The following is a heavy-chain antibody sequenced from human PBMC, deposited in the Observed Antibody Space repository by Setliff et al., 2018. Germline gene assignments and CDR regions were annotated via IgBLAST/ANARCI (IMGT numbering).Heavy chain of an antibody. J-gene: IGHJ4*02. Sequence: GGSLRLSCAASGFTFSSYSVSWVRQAPGKGLEWVASINEDGSEKYYVDSVKGRFTISRDNAKTTYMELRSLTSDDTAVYFCTRSRGPRVVLAADFDFWSQGTRVTVSS. D-gene: IGHD3-16*01. CDR2: INEDGSEK. CDR3: TRSRGPRVVLAADFDF. V-gene: IGHV3-7*03. CDR1: GFTFSSYS.